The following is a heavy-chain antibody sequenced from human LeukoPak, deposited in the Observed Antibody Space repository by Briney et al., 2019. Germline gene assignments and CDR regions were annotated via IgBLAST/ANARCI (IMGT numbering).Heavy chain of an antibody. CDR2: ISVYNGNT. CDR1: GYTFTSYD. D-gene: IGHD6-6*01. Sequence: ASVKVSCKASGYTFTSYDINWVRQAPGQGLEWMGWISVYNGNTNYAQKLQGRVTMTTDTSTSTAYMELRSLRSDDTAVYYCARDSADGVYSLDYWGQGTLVTVSS. CDR3: ARDSADGVYSLDY. J-gene: IGHJ4*02. V-gene: IGHV1-18*01.